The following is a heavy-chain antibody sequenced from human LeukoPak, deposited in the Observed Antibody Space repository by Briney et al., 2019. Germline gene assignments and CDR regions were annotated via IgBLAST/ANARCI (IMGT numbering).Heavy chain of an antibody. Sequence: PGGSLRLSCAASGFTFSSYAMSWVRQAPGKGLEWVSAISGSGGSTYYADSVKGRFTISRDNSKNTLYLQMNSLRAEDTAVYYCAGSPYSSGWYLLDYWGQGTLVTVSS. CDR3: AGSPYSSGWYLLDY. CDR1: GFTFSSYA. V-gene: IGHV3-23*01. J-gene: IGHJ4*02. CDR2: ISGSGGST. D-gene: IGHD6-19*01.